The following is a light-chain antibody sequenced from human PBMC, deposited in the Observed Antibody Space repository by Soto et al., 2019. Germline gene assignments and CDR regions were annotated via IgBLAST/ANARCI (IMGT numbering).Light chain of an antibody. V-gene: IGLV2-11*01. CDR2: DVS. Sequence: QLVLTQPRSVSGSPGQSVTISCTGTSSDVGNYNYVSWYQHHPGKAPKLMISDVSKRPSGVPDRFSGSKSGNTASLTISGLQAEDEADYYCCSFAGSPYVFGTGTKVTVL. CDR1: SSDVGNYNY. CDR3: CSFAGSPYV. J-gene: IGLJ1*01.